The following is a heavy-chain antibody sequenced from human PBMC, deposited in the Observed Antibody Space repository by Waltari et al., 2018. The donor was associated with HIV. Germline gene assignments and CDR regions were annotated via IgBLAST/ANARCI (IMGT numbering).Heavy chain of an antibody. CDR2: IYYSGTA. D-gene: IGHD3-16*01. J-gene: IGHJ4*02. Sequence: QLHLPESRPGLVKPSETLSLTCSVSGASLSRSSYYWAWIRQPPGKGLEWIGAIYYSGTAYYNPSVKSRVSSSLDASKNELSLKLTSVTATDTALYYCARLRFHSLYYFDSWGPGILVTVSS. CDR1: GASLSRSSYY. CDR3: ARLRFHSLYYFDS. V-gene: IGHV4-39*01.